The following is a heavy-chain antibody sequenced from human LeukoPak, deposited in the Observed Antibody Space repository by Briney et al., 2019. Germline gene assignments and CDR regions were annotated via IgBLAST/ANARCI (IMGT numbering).Heavy chain of an antibody. CDR3: AKSVTQNWFDP. D-gene: IGHD4-17*01. Sequence: GGSLRLSCSATGFTFSSYGMHWVRQAPGKGLEWVAVISYDGSNKYYADSVKGRFTISRDNSKNTLYLQMNSLRAEDTAVYYCAKSVTQNWFDPWGQGTLVTVSS. CDR2: ISYDGSNK. CDR1: GFTFSSYG. J-gene: IGHJ5*02. V-gene: IGHV3-30*18.